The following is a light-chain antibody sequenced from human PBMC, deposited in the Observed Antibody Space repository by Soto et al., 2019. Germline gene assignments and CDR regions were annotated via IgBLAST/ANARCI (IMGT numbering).Light chain of an antibody. CDR2: DDK. Sequence: SNQLTQPPSVSVSPGQTASTTCGGDNIGTKSVHWYQQRPGQAPVLVVYDDKKRPSGIPERFSGSTSGNTATLTISRVETGDEADYYCQVCERFSDPNFVFGDGTKVT. CDR3: QVCERFSDPNFV. CDR1: NIGTKS. J-gene: IGLJ1*01. V-gene: IGLV3-21*02.